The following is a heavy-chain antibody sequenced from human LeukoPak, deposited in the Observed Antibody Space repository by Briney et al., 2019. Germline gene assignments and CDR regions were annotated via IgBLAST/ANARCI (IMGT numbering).Heavy chain of an antibody. CDR2: INPNSGGT. CDR1: GYTFTGYY. D-gene: IGHD5-18*01. CDR3: ARVSGIQLWLLEY. J-gene: IGHJ4*02. V-gene: IGHV1-2*06. Sequence: ASVKVSCKASGYTFTGYYMHWVRQAPGQGLEWMGRINPNSGGTNYAQKFQGRVTMTRDTSISTAYMELSRLGSDDTAVYYCARVSGIQLWLLEYWGQGTLVTVSS.